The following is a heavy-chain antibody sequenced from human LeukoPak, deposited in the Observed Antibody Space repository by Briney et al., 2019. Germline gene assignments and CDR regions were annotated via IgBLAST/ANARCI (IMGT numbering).Heavy chain of an antibody. V-gene: IGHV4-59*12. J-gene: IGHJ5*02. CDR1: GGSISNYY. CDR2: IYHSGST. Sequence: SETLSLTCTVSGGSISNYYWSWIRQPPGKGLEWIGYIYHSGSTYYNPSLKSRVTISVDRSKNQFSLKLSSVTAADTAVYYCARGEGYYGSGSTNWFDPWGRGTLVTVSS. CDR3: ARGEGYYGSGSTNWFDP. D-gene: IGHD3-10*01.